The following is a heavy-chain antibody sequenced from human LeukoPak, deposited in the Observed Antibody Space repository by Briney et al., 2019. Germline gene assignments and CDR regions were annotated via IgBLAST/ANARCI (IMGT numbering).Heavy chain of an antibody. CDR1: GFTFSSSG. CDR3: AKETRGSYSDY. J-gene: IGHJ4*02. V-gene: IGHV3-30*02. Sequence: PGGSLRLSYAASGFTFSSSGMHWVRQAPGKGLEWVAFISYDGSNRYYADSVKGRFTISRDNSKNTLYLQMNSLRAEDTAVYYCAKETRGSYSDYWGQGTLVTVSS. CDR2: ISYDGSNR. D-gene: IGHD5-12*01.